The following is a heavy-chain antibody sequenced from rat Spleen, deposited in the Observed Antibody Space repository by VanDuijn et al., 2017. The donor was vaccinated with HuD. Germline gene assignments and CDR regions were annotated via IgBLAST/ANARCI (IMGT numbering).Heavy chain of an antibody. J-gene: IGHJ2*01. CDR1: GFSLISNS. V-gene: IGHV2-1*01. D-gene: IGHD1-11*01. CDR3: ARGGLRFDY. Sequence: QVQLRESGPGLVQSSQTLSLTCIVSGFSLISNSVHWVRQPPGKGLEWMGVIWGDGSSNYNSALKSRLSISRDTSKSQVFLKMNSLQTEDTAMYFCARGGLRFDYWGQGVMVTVSS. CDR2: IWGDGSS.